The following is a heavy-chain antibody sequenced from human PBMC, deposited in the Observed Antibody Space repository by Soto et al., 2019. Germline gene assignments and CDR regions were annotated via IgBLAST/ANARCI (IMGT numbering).Heavy chain of an antibody. Sequence: QVQLQESGPGLVKPSQTLSLTCTVSGGSISSGGYYWSWIRQHPGKGLEWIGYIYYSRSTYYNPSLKSRVTLSVDTSKNQFALKLSSVTAADTAGYYCARVGPGRVRGVTYFDYWGQGTLVTFSS. CDR3: ARVGPGRVRGVTYFDY. J-gene: IGHJ4*02. CDR2: IYYSRST. CDR1: GGSISSGGYY. D-gene: IGHD3-10*01. V-gene: IGHV4-31*03.